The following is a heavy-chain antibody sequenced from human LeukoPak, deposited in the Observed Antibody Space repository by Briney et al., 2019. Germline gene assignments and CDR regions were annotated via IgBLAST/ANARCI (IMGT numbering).Heavy chain of an antibody. D-gene: IGHD1-26*01. V-gene: IGHV1-18*01. CDR2: ISAYNGNT. CDR3: ARAGGWQLLDHSNWFDP. J-gene: IGHJ5*02. Sequence: ASVKVSCKAAGYTFTNYGISWLRQAPGQGLEWMGWISAYNGNTSYARSLQGRVTMTTDTSTSTAYMELRSLRSDDTAVYYSARAGGWQLLDHSNWFDPWGQGTLVTVSS. CDR1: GYTFTNYG.